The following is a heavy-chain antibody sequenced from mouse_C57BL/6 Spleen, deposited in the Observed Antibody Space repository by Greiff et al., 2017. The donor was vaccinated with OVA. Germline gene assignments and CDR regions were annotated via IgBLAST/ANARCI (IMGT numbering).Heavy chain of an antibody. CDR2: INPYNGGT. V-gene: IGHV1-19*01. CDR1: GYTFTDYY. CDR3: ARRGTTVYYYAMDY. J-gene: IGHJ4*01. D-gene: IGHD1-1*01. Sequence: VQLQQSGPVLVKPGASVKMSCKASGYTFTDYYMNWVKQSHGKSLEWIGVINPYNGGTSYNQKFKGKATLTVDKSSSTAYMELNSLTSADSAVYLCARRGTTVYYYAMDYWGQGTSVTVSS.